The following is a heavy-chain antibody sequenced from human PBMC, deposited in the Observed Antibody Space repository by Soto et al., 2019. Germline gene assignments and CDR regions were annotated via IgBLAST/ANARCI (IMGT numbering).Heavy chain of an antibody. J-gene: IGHJ3*02. D-gene: IGHD6-19*01. CDR2: INAGNGNT. Sequence: XVKVSCKASGYTFTRYAIHXVRPAPGQRLEWMGWINAGNGNTTYSQEFQDRVTITRDTSASTAYMELSSLRYEDTAVYYCAKIRWLKTDDAFDIWGQGTMVTVSS. CDR3: AKIRWLKTDDAFDI. V-gene: IGHV1-3*01. CDR1: GYTFTRYA.